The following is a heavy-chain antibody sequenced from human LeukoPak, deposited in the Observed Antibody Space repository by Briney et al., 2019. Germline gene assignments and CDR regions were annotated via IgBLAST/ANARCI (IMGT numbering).Heavy chain of an antibody. J-gene: IGHJ4*02. D-gene: IGHD3-22*01. CDR2: ISWNSGSI. Sequence: GRSLRLSCAASGFTFDDYAMHWVRQAPGKGLEWVSGISWNSGSIGYADSVKGRFTISRDNAKNSLYLQMNSLRAEDTALYYCVKGYTATMIVSWGQGTLVTVSS. CDR1: GFTFDDYA. CDR3: VKGYTATMIVS. V-gene: IGHV3-9*01.